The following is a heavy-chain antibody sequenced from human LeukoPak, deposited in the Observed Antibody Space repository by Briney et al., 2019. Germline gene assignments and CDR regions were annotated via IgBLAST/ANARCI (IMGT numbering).Heavy chain of an antibody. CDR1: GGSFSGYY. D-gene: IGHD3-22*01. CDR3: ARSGYYYDSSGSYPIDY. Sequence: SETLSLTCAVYGGSFSGYYWSWIRQPPGKGLEWIGEINHSGSTNYNPSLKSRVAISVDTSKNQFSLKLSSVTAADTAVYYYARSGYYYDSSGSYPIDYWGQGTLVTVSS. J-gene: IGHJ4*02. V-gene: IGHV4-34*01. CDR2: INHSGST.